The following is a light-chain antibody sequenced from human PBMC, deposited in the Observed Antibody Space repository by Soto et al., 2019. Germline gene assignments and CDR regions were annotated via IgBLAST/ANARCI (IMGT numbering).Light chain of an antibody. Sequence: EVVMTQSPATLSVSPGERATLSCRASQDVSSNVAWYQQKPGQAPRLLIYGASTRATGFAARFSGSGSGTEFTLTISSLQSEDFAVYSCQQYNNWPITFGQGTRLEIK. CDR2: GAS. CDR3: QQYNNWPIT. J-gene: IGKJ5*01. V-gene: IGKV3-15*01. CDR1: QDVSSN.